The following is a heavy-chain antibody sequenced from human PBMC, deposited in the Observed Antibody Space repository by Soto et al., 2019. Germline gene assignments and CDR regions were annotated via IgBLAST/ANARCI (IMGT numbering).Heavy chain of an antibody. J-gene: IGHJ4*02. D-gene: IGHD6-19*01. Sequence: GGSLRLSCAASGFTFSSYAMHWVRQAPGKGLEWVAVISYDGSNKYYADSVKGRFTISRDNSKNTLYLQMNSLRAEDTAVYYCAGAWGVAGSLDYWGQGTLVTVSS. CDR3: AGAWGVAGSLDY. CDR2: ISYDGSNK. V-gene: IGHV3-30*01. CDR1: GFTFSSYA.